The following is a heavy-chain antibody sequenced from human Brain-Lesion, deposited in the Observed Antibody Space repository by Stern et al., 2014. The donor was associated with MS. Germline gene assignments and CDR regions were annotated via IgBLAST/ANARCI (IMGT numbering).Heavy chain of an antibody. CDR2: IYPSGGT. CDR3: ARADYSVSGTPVDY. J-gene: IGHJ4*02. D-gene: IGHD3-10*01. Sequence: QVQLQESGPGLVRPSQTLSLTCTVSGGSITSGRYYWTWIRPTAGKGLEGIGRIYPSGGTNYNPSFESRVTISMDTSSNHFSLQLSSVTVADTAVYFCARADYSVSGTPVDYWGQGTLVAV. CDR1: GGSITSGRYY. V-gene: IGHV4-61*02.